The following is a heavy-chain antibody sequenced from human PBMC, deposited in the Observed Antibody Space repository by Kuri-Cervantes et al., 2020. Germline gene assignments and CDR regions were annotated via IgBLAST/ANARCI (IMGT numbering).Heavy chain of an antibody. CDR1: GYSISSGYY. V-gene: IGHV4-38-2*01. J-gene: IGHJ6*03. CDR2: IYHSGST. CDR3: ARRVPAAIGYYYYYMDV. D-gene: IGHD2-2*02. Sequence: SETLSLTCAVSGYSISSGYYWGWIRQPPGKGLEWIGSIYHSGSTYYNPSLKSRVTISVDTSKNQFSLKLSFVTAADTAVYYCARRVPAAIGYYYYYMDVWGKGTTVTVSS.